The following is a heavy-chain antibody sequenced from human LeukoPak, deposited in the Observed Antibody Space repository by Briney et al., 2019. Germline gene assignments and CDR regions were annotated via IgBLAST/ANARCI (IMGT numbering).Heavy chain of an antibody. D-gene: IGHD2-2*02. CDR2: ISYDGSNK. CDR3: ARVPAGYCSSTSCYTSYFDY. J-gene: IGHJ4*02. CDR1: GFTFSSYA. Sequence: GGSLRLSCAASGFTFSSYAMHWVRQAPGKGLEWVAVISYDGSNKYYADSVKGRFTISRDNSKNTLYLQMNSLRAEDTAVYYCARVPAGYCSSTSCYTSYFDYWGQGTLVTVSS. V-gene: IGHV3-30*04.